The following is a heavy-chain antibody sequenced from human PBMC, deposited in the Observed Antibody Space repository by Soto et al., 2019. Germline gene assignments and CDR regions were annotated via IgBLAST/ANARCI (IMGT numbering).Heavy chain of an antibody. J-gene: IGHJ6*02. Sequence: PGESLKICCKGSGYSFTNYWIGWVRQMPGKGLEWMAIIYPGDSDTRYSPSFQGQVTISADKSISTAYLQWSSLKASDTAMYYCARQNYHGSGNYYGMDVWGQGTTVTVS. V-gene: IGHV5-51*01. D-gene: IGHD3-10*01. CDR2: IYPGDSDT. CDR3: ARQNYHGSGNYYGMDV. CDR1: GYSFTNYW.